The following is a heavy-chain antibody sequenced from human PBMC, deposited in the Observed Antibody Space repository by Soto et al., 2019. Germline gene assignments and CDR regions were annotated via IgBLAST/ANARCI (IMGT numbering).Heavy chain of an antibody. Sequence: GGSLRLSCAASGFTFSSYEMNWVRQAPGKGLEWVSYISSSGSTIYYADSVKGRFTISRDNAKNSLYLQMNSLRAEDTAVYHCARVPAAGYYNWFDPWGQGTLVTVSS. J-gene: IGHJ5*02. CDR3: ARVPAAGYYNWFDP. D-gene: IGHD6-13*01. CDR1: GFTFSSYE. V-gene: IGHV3-48*03. CDR2: ISSSGSTI.